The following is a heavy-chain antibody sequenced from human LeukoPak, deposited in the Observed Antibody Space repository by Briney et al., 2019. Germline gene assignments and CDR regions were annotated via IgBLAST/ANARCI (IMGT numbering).Heavy chain of an antibody. CDR2: INHDGSDT. CDR3: AKGFLYSSSPDY. Sequence: GGSLRLSCAASGFTFKLYWMHWVRQVPGRGPVWVSRINHDGSDTIYADSVKGRFTISRDNSKNTLYLQMNSLRAEDTAVYYCAKGFLYSSSPDYWGQGTLVTVSS. D-gene: IGHD6-13*01. CDR1: GFTFKLYW. J-gene: IGHJ4*02. V-gene: IGHV3-74*01.